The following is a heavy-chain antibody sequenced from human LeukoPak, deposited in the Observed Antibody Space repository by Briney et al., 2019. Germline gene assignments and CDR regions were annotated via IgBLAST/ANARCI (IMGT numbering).Heavy chain of an antibody. Sequence: PGGSLRLSCAASGFTFDDYAMHGGPQAPGKGLGWVSLISGDGASTYYADSVKGRFTISRDNSKTSLYLQMNSLRTEATALYHCAKDRGWYDYWGQGTLVTVSS. CDR3: AKDRGWYDY. J-gene: IGHJ4*02. CDR1: GFTFDDYA. V-gene: IGHV3-43*02. CDR2: ISGDGAST. D-gene: IGHD6-19*01.